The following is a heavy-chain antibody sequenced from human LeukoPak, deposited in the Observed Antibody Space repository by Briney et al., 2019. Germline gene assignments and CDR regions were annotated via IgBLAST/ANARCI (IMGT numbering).Heavy chain of an antibody. CDR3: TSSSGWYGNPDY. CDR2: IYYSGST. V-gene: IGHV4-59*01. Sequence: SETLSLTCTHSGRSISSYYWSWLRQPPGKGLEWIGYIYYSGSTNYNPSLKSRVTISVDTSKNQFSLKLSSVTAADTAVYYCTSSSGWYGNPDYWGQGTLVTVS. D-gene: IGHD6-19*01. CDR1: GRSISSYY. J-gene: IGHJ4*02.